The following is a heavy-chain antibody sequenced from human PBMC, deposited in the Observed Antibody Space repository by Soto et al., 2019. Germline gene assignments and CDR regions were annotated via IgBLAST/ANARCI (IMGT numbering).Heavy chain of an antibody. CDR1: GFTFSNYA. J-gene: IGHJ4*02. V-gene: IGHV3-23*01. CDR3: ASRSSGWYFDY. CDR2: ISGSGGST. Sequence: EVQLLESGGGLVQPGGSLRLSCEASGFTFSNYAISWVRQALGKGLEWVSIISGSGGSTYYADSVKGRFIISRDNSKNTLYLQMNSLRAEDTAVYYCASRSSGWYFDYWGQGTLVTVSS. D-gene: IGHD6-19*01.